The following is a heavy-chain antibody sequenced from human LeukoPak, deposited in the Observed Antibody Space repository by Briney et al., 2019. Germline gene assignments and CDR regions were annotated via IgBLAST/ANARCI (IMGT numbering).Heavy chain of an antibody. D-gene: IGHD5-18*01. J-gene: IGHJ4*02. CDR3: ARAPVDAAMVPLIDY. CDR2: INHSGST. CDR1: GGSFSGYY. Sequence: SQTLSLTCAVYGGSFSGYYWTWIRQAPGKGLEWIGEINHSGSTNYNPSLKNRVTISLDTSKNQFSLNLRSVTAADTAVYYCARAPVDAAMVPLIDYWGRGTLVTVSS. V-gene: IGHV4-34*01.